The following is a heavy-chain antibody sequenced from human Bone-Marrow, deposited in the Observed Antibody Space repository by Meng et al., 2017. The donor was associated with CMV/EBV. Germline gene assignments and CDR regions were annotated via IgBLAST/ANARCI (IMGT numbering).Heavy chain of an antibody. CDR1: GFIFRNYG. V-gene: IGHV3-30*18. J-gene: IGHJ4*02. CDR3: AKDYNRIDY. D-gene: IGHD2/OR15-2a*01. Sequence: LSCAASGFIFRNYGIHWVRQAPGKGLEWVAVISYDGSNKYYADSVKGRFTISRDNSKNTLYLQMNSLRAEDTAMYYCAKDYNRIDYWGQGTLVTVSS. CDR2: ISYDGSNK.